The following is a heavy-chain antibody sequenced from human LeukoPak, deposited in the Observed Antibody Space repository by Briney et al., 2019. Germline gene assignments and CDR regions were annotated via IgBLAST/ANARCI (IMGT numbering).Heavy chain of an antibody. CDR3: ARSPIVGARPGAFDI. D-gene: IGHD1-26*01. J-gene: IGHJ3*02. Sequence: PSETLSLTCTVSGGSISSYYWSWIRQPPGKGLEWIGYIYYSGSTNYNPSLKSRVTISVDTSKNQFSLKLSSVTAADTAVYYCARSPIVGARPGAFDIWGQGTMGTVSS. V-gene: IGHV4-59*08. CDR1: GGSISSYY. CDR2: IYYSGST.